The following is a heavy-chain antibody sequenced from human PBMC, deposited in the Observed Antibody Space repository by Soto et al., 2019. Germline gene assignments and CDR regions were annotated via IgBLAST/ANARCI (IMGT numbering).Heavy chain of an antibody. CDR2: ISSSGSTI. CDR3: AREGALYCSSTGCHAGYRDY. CDR1: GFTFSDYY. D-gene: IGHD2-2*01. V-gene: IGHV3-11*01. J-gene: IGHJ4*02. Sequence: QVQLVESGGGLVKPGGSLRLSCAASGFTFSDYYMSWIRQAPGKGLEWVSYISSSGSTIYYADSVKGRFTISRDNAKNSLYLQMNSLRAEDAAVYYCAREGALYCSSTGCHAGYRDYWGQGTLVTVSS.